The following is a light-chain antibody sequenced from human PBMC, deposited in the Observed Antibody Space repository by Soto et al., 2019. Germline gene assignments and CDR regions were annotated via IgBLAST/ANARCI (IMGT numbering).Light chain of an antibody. J-gene: IGLJ2*01. V-gene: IGLV4-69*01. CDR3: QSWDTDTVV. CDR2: LDSDGSH. Sequence: QSVLTQSPSASASLGASVKLTCTLSSRHRNYAIAWHQQKPDKGPRYLMKLDSDGSHSHGDGIPDRFSGSSSGAERYLTISSLQSEDEADYYCQSWDTDTVVFGGGTKLTVL. CDR1: SRHRNYA.